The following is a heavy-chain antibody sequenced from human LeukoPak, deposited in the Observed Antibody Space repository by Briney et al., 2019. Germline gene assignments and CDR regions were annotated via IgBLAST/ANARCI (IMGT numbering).Heavy chain of an antibody. V-gene: IGHV4-34*01. CDR2: INHSGST. D-gene: IGHD4-17*01. Sequence: PSETLSLTCAVYGGSFSGYYWSWIRQPPGKGLEWIGEINHSGSTNYNPSLKSRVTISVDTSKTQFSLKLSSVTAADTAVYYCARGRTTVTTPAFDPWGQGTLVTVSS. CDR3: ARGRTTVTTPAFDP. CDR1: GGSFSGYY. J-gene: IGHJ5*02.